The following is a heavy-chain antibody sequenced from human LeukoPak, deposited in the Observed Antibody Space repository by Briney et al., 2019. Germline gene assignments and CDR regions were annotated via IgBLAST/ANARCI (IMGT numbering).Heavy chain of an antibody. V-gene: IGHV3-11*05. CDR3: AREVNSMADY. J-gene: IGHJ4*02. Sequence: PGGSLRLSCAASGFTSSDYYMSWVRQAPGKGLEWISCISSSSTYTDYADSVKGRFTISRDNAKNSLYLQMNSLRAEDTAVYYCAREVNSMADYWGQGTLVTVSS. D-gene: IGHD2/OR15-2a*01. CDR1: GFTSSDYY. CDR2: ISSSSTYT.